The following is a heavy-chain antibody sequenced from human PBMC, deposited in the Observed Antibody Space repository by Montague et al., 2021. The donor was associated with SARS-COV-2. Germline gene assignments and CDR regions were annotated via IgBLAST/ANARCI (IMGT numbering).Heavy chain of an antibody. CDR2: IWINGCNK. D-gene: IGHD1-26*01. Sequence: SLRLSCAASGFTFRNHAIHWVRQAPGKGLEWLAQIWINGCNKFYVDSVQGRFTISKDDSWNTTYLQMTSLRVEDTAVYYCARDGQEQARGAMDVWGQGTTVIVSS. V-gene: IGHV3-33*01. J-gene: IGHJ6*02. CDR3: ARDGQEQARGAMDV. CDR1: GFTFRNHA.